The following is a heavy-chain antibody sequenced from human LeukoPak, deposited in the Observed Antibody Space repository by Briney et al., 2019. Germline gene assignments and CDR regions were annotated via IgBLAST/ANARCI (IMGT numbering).Heavy chain of an antibody. V-gene: IGHV3-23*01. CDR1: GLTFGSYA. J-gene: IGHJ4*02. Sequence: GGSLRLSCAASGLTFGSYAMTWVRQAPGKGLEWVSTISSSGGTTHYADSVKGRFTISRDNSKNTLYLQMNSLRAEDTAVYYCANAPVYSSSWYGFYYWGQGTQVTVSS. CDR2: ISSSGGTT. CDR3: ANAPVYSSSWYGFYY. D-gene: IGHD6-13*01.